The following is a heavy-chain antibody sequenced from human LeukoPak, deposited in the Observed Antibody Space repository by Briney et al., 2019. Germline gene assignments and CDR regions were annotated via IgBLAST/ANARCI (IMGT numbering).Heavy chain of an antibody. CDR3: ARGQVPAARGYNWFDP. CDR2: INHRGDA. D-gene: IGHD2-2*01. Sequence: PSETLSLSCAVYSGSFNDYYWNWIRQPPGKGLEWIGEINHRGDANYSPSLKSRVTISVDTSKNQFSLRLNSVTAADMGVYYCARGQVPAARGYNWFDPWVQGTLVTVSS. J-gene: IGHJ5*02. CDR1: SGSFNDYY. V-gene: IGHV4-34*01.